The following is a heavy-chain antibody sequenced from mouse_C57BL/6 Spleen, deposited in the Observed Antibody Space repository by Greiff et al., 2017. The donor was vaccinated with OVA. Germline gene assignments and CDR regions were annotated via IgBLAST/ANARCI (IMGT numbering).Heavy chain of an antibody. J-gene: IGHJ2*01. V-gene: IGHV1-69*01. Sequence: QVQLQQPGAELVMPGASVKLSCTASGYTFTSYWMHWVKQRPGQGLEWIGEIDPSDSYTNYNQKFKGKSTLTVDKSSSTAYMQLSSLTSEDSAVYYCARDETGTEYFDYWGQGTTLTVSS. CDR3: ARDETGTEYFDY. CDR2: IDPSDSYT. D-gene: IGHD4-1*01. CDR1: GYTFTSYW.